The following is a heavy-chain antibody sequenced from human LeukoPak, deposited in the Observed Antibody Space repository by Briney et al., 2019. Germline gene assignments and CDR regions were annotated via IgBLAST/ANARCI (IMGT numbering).Heavy chain of an antibody. CDR2: ISANNGNR. CDR3: ARDLKWLRLGVDDAFDI. CDR1: GYTFTNYA. J-gene: IGHJ3*02. V-gene: IGHV1-18*01. D-gene: IGHD5-12*01. Sequence: GASVKVSCKSSGYTFTNYAISWVRQVPGQGLEWMGWISANNGNRKYVQKFQGRLTMTTDTSTSTAYMELRSLTSDDTAVYYCARDLKWLRLGVDDAFDIWGQGTMVTVSS.